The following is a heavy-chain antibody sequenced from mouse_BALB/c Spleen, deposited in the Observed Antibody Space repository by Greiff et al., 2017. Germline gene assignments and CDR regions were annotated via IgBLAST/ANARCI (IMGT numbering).Heavy chain of an antibody. CDR3: ARSAYGNYIYYAMDY. D-gene: IGHD2-10*02. V-gene: IGHV14-3*02. J-gene: IGHJ4*01. CDR1: GFNIKDTY. Sequence: EVMLVESGAELVKPGASVKLSCTASGFNIKDTYMHWVKQRPEQGLEWIGRIDPANGNTKYDPKFQGKATITADTSSNTAYLQLSSLTSEDTAVYYCARSAYGNYIYYAMDYWGQGTSVTVSS. CDR2: IDPANGNT.